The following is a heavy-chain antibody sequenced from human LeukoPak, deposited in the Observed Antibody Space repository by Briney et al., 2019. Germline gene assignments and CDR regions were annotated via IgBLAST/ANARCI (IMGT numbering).Heavy chain of an antibody. J-gene: IGHJ5*02. D-gene: IGHD3-9*01. V-gene: IGHV3-53*01. Sequence: PGGSLRLSYAASGFTVSSNYMSWVRQAPGKGLEWVSVIYSGGSTYYADSVKGRFTISRDNSKNTLYLQMNSLRAEDTAVYYCARARVDFGWFEGSFDPWGQGTLVTVSS. CDR3: ARARVDFGWFEGSFDP. CDR2: IYSGGST. CDR1: GFTVSSNY.